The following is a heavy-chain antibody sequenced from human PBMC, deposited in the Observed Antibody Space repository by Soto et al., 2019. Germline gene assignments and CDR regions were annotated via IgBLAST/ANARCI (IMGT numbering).Heavy chain of an antibody. D-gene: IGHD1-1*01. CDR3: AKVGPYNWNDFDALDI. V-gene: IGHV4-4*02. J-gene: IGHJ3*02. Sequence: QVRLQESGPGLVEPLGTLSLTCDVSSGPISSANWWSWVRQPPGRGLERIGEIYHSGSINYNPSFTSRVTMSVDKSKNQFSLKLSSVTAADTAVYYCAKVGPYNWNDFDALDIWGQGTMVTVSS. CDR2: IYHSGSI. CDR1: SGPISSANW.